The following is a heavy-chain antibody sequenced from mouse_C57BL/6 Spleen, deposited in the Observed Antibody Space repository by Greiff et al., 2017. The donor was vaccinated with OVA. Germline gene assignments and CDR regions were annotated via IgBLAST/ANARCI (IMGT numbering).Heavy chain of an antibody. D-gene: IGHD1-1*01. CDR3: AREFITTVVATDYCDY. V-gene: IGHV1-72*01. J-gene: IGHJ2*01. Sequence: QVQLQQPGAELVKPGASVKLSCKASGYTFTSYWMHWVKQRPGRGLEWIGRIDPNSGGTKYNEKFKSKATLTVDKPSSTAYMQLSSLTSEDSAVYYCAREFITTVVATDYCDYWGQGTTLTVSS. CDR1: GYTFTSYW. CDR2: IDPNSGGT.